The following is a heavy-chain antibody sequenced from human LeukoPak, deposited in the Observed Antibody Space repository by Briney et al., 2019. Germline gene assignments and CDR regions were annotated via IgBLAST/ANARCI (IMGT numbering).Heavy chain of an antibody. Sequence: GGSLRLSCAASGFTFDDYAMHWVRQAPGKGLEWVSGISCNSGSIGYADSVKGRFTISRDNAKNSLYLQMNSPRAEDTALYYCAKDKYYYDSTGAFDIWGQGTMVTVSS. D-gene: IGHD3-22*01. CDR3: AKDKYYYDSTGAFDI. CDR1: GFTFDDYA. V-gene: IGHV3-9*01. J-gene: IGHJ3*02. CDR2: ISCNSGSI.